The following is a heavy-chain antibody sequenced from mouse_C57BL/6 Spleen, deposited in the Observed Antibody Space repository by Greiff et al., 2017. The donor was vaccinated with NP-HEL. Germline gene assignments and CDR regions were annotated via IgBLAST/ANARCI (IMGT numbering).Heavy chain of an antibody. J-gene: IGHJ2*01. V-gene: IGHV5-4*01. CDR2: ISDGGSYT. CDR3: ARNGARGLGRNFDY. CDR1: GFTFSSYA. D-gene: IGHD4-1*01. Sequence: DVQLVESGGGLVKPGGSLKLSCAASGFTFSSYAMSWVRQTPEKRLEWVATISDGGSYTYYPDNVKGRFTISRDNAKNNLYLQMSHLKSEDTAIYYCARNGARGLGRNFDYWGQGTTLTVSS.